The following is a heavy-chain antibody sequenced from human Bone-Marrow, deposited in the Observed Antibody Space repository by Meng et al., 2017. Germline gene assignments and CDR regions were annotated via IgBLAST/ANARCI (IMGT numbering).Heavy chain of an antibody. CDR2: INHSEST. J-gene: IGHJ4*02. D-gene: IGHD5-18*01. CDR1: CGTFSGSD. CDR3: ARGRKSTAGWIQLWKLAY. V-gene: IGHV4-34*01. Sequence: QHTEWGAVLLELPEPLYLARAVECGTFSGSDWCGIRQPPGKGLEWIGEINHSESTHYNPSLKSRVTISVDTSKNQFSLKLSSVTAADTAVYYCARGRKSTAGWIQLWKLAYWGQGTLVTVSS.